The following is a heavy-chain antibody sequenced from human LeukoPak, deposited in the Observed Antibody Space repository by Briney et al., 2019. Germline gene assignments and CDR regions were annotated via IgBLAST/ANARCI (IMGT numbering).Heavy chain of an antibody. CDR1: GFTFSNAW. CDR2: IKSKTDGCTT. V-gene: IGHV3-15*01. J-gene: IGHJ4*02. Sequence: GGSLRLSCAASGFTFSNAWMSWVRQAPGKGLEWVGRIKSKTDGCTTDYAAPVKGRFPISRDDSKNTLYLQMNSLKPEDTAVYYCVQLLVRHWGQGTLVTVSS. CDR3: VQLLVRH. D-gene: IGHD6-19*01.